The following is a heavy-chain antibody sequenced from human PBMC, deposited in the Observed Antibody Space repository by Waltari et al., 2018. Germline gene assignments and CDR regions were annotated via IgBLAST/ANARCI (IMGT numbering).Heavy chain of an antibody. CDR3: ARDRGRGLYFDS. CDR2: IHRSGRT. Sequence: QLQLQQSGPGLVTPSESLSLTCGVSGDSMSANYWWSWVRQSPEKGLEWIGQIHRSGRTYYNPSLETRVSVSMDTSNNKFFLKLSSAIAADTAVYYCARDRGRGLYFDSWGQGTLVTVSP. CDR1: GDSMSANYW. J-gene: IGHJ4*02. D-gene: IGHD2-15*01. V-gene: IGHV4-4*02.